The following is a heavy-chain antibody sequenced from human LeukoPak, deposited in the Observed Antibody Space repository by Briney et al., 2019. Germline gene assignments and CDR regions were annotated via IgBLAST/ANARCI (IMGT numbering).Heavy chain of an antibody. CDR1: GGSFSGYY. CDR2: INHSGST. Sequence: PSETLSLTCAVYGGSFSGYYWSWIRQPPGKGLEWIGEINHSGSTNYNPSLKSRVTISVDTSKNQFSLKLSSVTAADTAVYYCATTHYDPTAWFDPWGQGTLVTVSS. CDR3: ATTHYDPTAWFDP. J-gene: IGHJ5*02. V-gene: IGHV4-34*01. D-gene: IGHD3-3*01.